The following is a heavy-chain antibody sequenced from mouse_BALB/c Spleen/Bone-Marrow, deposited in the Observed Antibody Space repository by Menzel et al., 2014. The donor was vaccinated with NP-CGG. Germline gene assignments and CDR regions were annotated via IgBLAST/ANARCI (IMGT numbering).Heavy chain of an antibody. CDR1: GFTFSSFG. V-gene: IGHV5-17*02. D-gene: IGHD4-1*01. CDR3: ARGGNWEDFDY. CDR2: ISSGSSTI. Sequence: EVKVVDSGGGLVQPGGSRKLSCAASGFTFSSFGMHWVRWAPERGLEWVAYISSGSSTIYYADTVKGRFTISRDNPKNTLFLQMTSLRSEDTAMYYCARGGNWEDFDYWGQGTTLTVSS. J-gene: IGHJ2*01.